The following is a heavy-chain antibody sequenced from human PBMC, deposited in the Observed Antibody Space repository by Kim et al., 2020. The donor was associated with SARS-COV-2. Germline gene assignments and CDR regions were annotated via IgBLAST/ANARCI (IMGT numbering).Heavy chain of an antibody. CDR3: ASGGRRFGELLSTPN. CDR2: INHSGST. Sequence: SETLSLTCAVYGGSFSGYYWSWIRQPPGKGLEWIGEINHSGSTNYNPSLKSRVTISVDTSKNQFSLKLSSVTAADTAVYYCASGGRRFGELLSTPNWGQGTLVTVSS. CDR1: GGSFSGYY. J-gene: IGHJ4*02. D-gene: IGHD3-10*01. V-gene: IGHV4-34*01.